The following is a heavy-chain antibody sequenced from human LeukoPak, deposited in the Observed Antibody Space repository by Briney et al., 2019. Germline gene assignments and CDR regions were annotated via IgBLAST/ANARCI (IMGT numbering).Heavy chain of an antibody. Sequence: ASVTVSCKASGYTFTSDDINWVRQATGQGLEWMGWFNPNSNSAGYAQNFQGRVTITGDTSMTTAYMELTSLRSEDTAVYYCARVISGFWTGYYDPFDIWGQGTMVTVSS. V-gene: IGHV1-8*03. J-gene: IGHJ3*02. D-gene: IGHD3/OR15-3a*01. CDR2: FNPNSNSA. CDR3: ARVISGFWTGYYDPFDI. CDR1: GYTFTSDD.